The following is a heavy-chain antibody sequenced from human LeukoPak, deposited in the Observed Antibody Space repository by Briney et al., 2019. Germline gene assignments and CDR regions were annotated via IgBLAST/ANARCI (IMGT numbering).Heavy chain of an antibody. V-gene: IGHV3-23*01. Sequence: GGSLRISCVASGFIFNKHAMSWVRQAPGKGLEWVSGLSGSGSSTDYADSVKGRFAVSRDNSKNTLFLQMNSLRAEDTAIYYCAKERDYGPADYWGQGTLVTVSS. CDR2: LSGSGSST. D-gene: IGHD4/OR15-4a*01. J-gene: IGHJ4*02. CDR3: AKERDYGPADY. CDR1: GFIFNKHA.